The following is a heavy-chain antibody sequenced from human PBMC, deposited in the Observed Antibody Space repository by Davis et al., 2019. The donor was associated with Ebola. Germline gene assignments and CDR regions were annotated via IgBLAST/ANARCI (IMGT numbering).Heavy chain of an antibody. CDR3: ARASSSFDSGSYWAHYFDS. CDR2: IVGSRKLS. D-gene: IGHD3-10*01. CDR1: RLLSSNSG. J-gene: IGHJ4*02. Sequence: GGSLRLSCAASRLLSSNSGKILVRHCPSKCLERCSSIVGSRKLSDYGDSAKGRFTISRDNSKQTVYLQMNSLRADDTAIYYCARASSSFDSGSYWAHYFDSWGQGSLVAVS. V-gene: IGHV3-23*01.